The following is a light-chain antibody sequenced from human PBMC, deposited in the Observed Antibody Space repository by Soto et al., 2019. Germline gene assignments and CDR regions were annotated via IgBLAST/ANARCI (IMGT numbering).Light chain of an antibody. CDR1: QSVLYSSNNKNY. CDR2: WAS. Sequence: DIVMTQSPDSLAVSLGERATINCKSSQSVLYSSNNKNYLAWYQQKPGQPPKLLIYWASTRESGVPDRFSGSGSGTEFTLTISSLQAADVAVYYCQQYYSTPRTFGPGTKVDIK. V-gene: IGKV4-1*01. J-gene: IGKJ3*01. CDR3: QQYYSTPRT.